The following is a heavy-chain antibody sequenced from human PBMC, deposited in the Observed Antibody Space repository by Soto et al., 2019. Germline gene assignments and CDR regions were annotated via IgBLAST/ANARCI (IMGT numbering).Heavy chain of an antibody. D-gene: IGHD2-15*01. Sequence: GGSLRLSCAASGFTFSSYGMHWVRQAPGKGLEWVAVISYDGSNKYYADSVKGRFTISRDNSKNTLYLQMNSLRAEDTAVYYCAKARLGYCSGGSCFWGMDVWGQGTTVTVSS. V-gene: IGHV3-30*18. CDR2: ISYDGSNK. CDR1: GFTFSSYG. J-gene: IGHJ6*02. CDR3: AKARLGYCSGGSCFWGMDV.